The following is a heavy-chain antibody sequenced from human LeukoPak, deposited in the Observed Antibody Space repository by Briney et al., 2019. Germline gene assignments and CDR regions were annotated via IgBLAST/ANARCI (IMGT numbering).Heavy chain of an antibody. D-gene: IGHD5-24*01. CDR2: IYYSGST. CDR1: GGSISSTRYY. CDR3: ARVGRDGSTIAYYYYYMDV. Sequence: SETLSLTCTVSGGSISSTRYYWGWIRQPPGKGLEWIGSIYYSGSTYYNPSLKSRVTMSVDTSKNQFSLKLSSVTAADTAVYYCARVGRDGSTIAYYYYYMDVWGKGTTVTISS. J-gene: IGHJ6*03. V-gene: IGHV4-39*07.